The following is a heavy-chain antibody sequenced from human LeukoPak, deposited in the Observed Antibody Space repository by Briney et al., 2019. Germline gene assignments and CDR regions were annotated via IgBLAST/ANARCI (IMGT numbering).Heavy chain of an antibody. V-gene: IGHV3-33*01. CDR3: VRWLQSPYHFDY. J-gene: IGHJ4*02. Sequence: PGRSLRLSCAASGFTFSSYGMHWVRQAPGKGLEWVAVIWYDGSNKYYADSVKGRFTISRDNSKNTLYLQMNSLRAEDTAVYYCVRWLQSPYHFDYWGQGTLVTVSS. CDR2: IWYDGSNK. CDR1: GFTFSSYG. D-gene: IGHD5-24*01.